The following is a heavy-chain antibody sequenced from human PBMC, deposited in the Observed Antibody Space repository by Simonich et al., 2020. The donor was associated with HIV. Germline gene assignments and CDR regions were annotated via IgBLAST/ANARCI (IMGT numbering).Heavy chain of an antibody. D-gene: IGHD3-10*01. V-gene: IGHV4-39*01. CDR3: ARRGSVSSGSPRYFDS. CDR1: GGSISTRNYY. Sequence: QVLLQESGPGLVKPSETLSLTCSVSGGSISTRNYYWGWIRQPPGKGLVWIGSIYYRWTTYYNHALKSRVSKSDDSSRNQFSRKLTSVTAADTAVDYCARRGSVSSGSPRYFDSWGHGTLVTVSS. CDR2: IYYRWTT. J-gene: IGHJ4*01.